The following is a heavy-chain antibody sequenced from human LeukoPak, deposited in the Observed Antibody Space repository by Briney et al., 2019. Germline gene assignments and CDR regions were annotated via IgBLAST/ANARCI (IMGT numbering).Heavy chain of an antibody. V-gene: IGHV3-23*01. CDR1: GFTFSNYA. D-gene: IGHD2-15*01. CDR2: VSDKGDAT. J-gene: IGHJ4*02. CDR3: VRDVSDENDSASRMHLDS. Sequence: GGSLRLSCAASGFTFSNYAMSWVRRAPGKRLEWFSTVSDKGDATAHADSVKGRFTISRDNAKNTLSLQMNSLRAEDRAVYYCVRDVSDENDSASRMHLDSGGQGTLVSVSS.